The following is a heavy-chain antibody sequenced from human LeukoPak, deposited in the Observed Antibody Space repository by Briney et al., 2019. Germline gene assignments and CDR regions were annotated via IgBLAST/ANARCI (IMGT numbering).Heavy chain of an antibody. CDR3: ARDGEVVVVVAARGWFDP. CDR2: INPSGGNT. J-gene: IGHJ5*02. V-gene: IGHV1-46*01. CDR1: GYTFTSYY. D-gene: IGHD2-15*01. Sequence: ASVKVSCKASGYTFTSYYMHWVRQAPGQGLEWMGIINPSGGNTNYAQKLQGRVTMTTDTSTSTAYMELRSLRSDDTAVYYCARDGEVVVVVAARGWFDPWGQGTLVTVSS.